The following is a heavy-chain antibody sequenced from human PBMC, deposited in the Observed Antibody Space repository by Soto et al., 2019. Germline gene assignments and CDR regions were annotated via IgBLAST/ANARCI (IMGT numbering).Heavy chain of an antibody. Sequence: QVQLVESGGGVVQPGRSLRLSCAASGFTFSSYAMHWVRQAPGKGLEWVAVISYDGSNKYYADSVKGRFTISRDNSKNTLYLQMNSLRAEDTAVYYCARARCRSSPRQSMDVWGQGTTVTVSS. V-gene: IGHV3-30-3*01. CDR2: ISYDGSNK. CDR3: ARARCRSSPRQSMDV. CDR1: GFTFSSYA. J-gene: IGHJ6*02. D-gene: IGHD2-2*01.